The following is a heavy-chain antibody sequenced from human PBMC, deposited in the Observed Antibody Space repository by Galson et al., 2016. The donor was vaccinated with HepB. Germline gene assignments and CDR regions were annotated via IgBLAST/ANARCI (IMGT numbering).Heavy chain of an antibody. CDR2: IKPDGSEN. V-gene: IGHV3-7*03. CDR1: GFTFRFYW. Sequence: SLRLSCAASGFTFRFYWMSWVRQAPEKGLEWVANIKPDGSENYYVDSVKGRFTISRDNAKNSLYLQMNSLRAEDTAVYYCATLDLGVGQPIRDHWGQGILVSVSS. J-gene: IGHJ4*02. CDR3: ATLDLGVGQPIRDH. D-gene: IGHD3-16*01.